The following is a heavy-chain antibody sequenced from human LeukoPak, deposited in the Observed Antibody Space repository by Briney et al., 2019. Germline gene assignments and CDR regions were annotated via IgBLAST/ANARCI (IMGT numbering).Heavy chain of an antibody. CDR3: ARASGWYDYWFDP. CDR1: GGSVSSGSYY. Sequence: SETLSLTCTVSGGSVSSGSYYWSWTRQPPGKGLEWIGYIYYSGSTNYNPSLKSRVTISVDPSKNQFSLKVSSVTAADTAVYYCARASGWYDYWFDPWGQGTLVTVSP. CDR2: IYYSGST. V-gene: IGHV4-61*01. D-gene: IGHD6-19*01. J-gene: IGHJ5*02.